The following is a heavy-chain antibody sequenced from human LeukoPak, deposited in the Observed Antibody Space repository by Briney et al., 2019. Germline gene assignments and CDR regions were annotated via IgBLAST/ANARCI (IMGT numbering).Heavy chain of an antibody. J-gene: IGHJ4*02. D-gene: IGHD3/OR15-3a*01. CDR3: ARQTGSGLFILP. CDR2: IYSSGST. Sequence: PSETLSLTCTVSGGSISSGTFYWSWIRQPAGKGLEWIGRIYSSGSTNYNPSLKSRVTISVDTSKNQFSLKLTSVTAADTAVYYCARQTGSGLFILPGGQGTLVTVSS. V-gene: IGHV4-61*02. CDR1: GGSISSGTFY.